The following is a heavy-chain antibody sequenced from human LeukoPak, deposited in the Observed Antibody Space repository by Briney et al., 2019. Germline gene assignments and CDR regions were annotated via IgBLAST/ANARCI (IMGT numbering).Heavy chain of an antibody. CDR1: GGSISSSSYY. J-gene: IGHJ5*02. Sequence: SETLSLTCTVSGGSISSSSYYWGWIRQPPGKVLEWIGSFYYSGSNYYNPSLKSRVTISVDTSKNQFSLKLNCVTAADTAVYSCAKDYPDCSSPTLHNGFDPWGQGTLVTVSS. V-gene: IGHV4-39*07. D-gene: IGHD6-13*01. CDR3: AKDYPDCSSPTLHNGFDP. CDR2: FYYSGSN.